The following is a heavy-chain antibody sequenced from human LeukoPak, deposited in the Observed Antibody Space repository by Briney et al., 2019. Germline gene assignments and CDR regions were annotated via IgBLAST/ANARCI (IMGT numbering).Heavy chain of an antibody. J-gene: IGHJ3*02. CDR2: IYYSGST. Sequence: KPSETLSLTCTVSGGSISSSSHYWGWIRQPPGKGLEWIGSIYYSGSTYYNPSLKSRVTISVDTSKNQFSLKLSSVTAADTAVYYCARDDSTGYYYVPNAFDIWGQGTMVTVSS. CDR3: ARDDSTGYYYVPNAFDI. V-gene: IGHV4-39*07. CDR1: GGSISSSSHY. D-gene: IGHD3-22*01.